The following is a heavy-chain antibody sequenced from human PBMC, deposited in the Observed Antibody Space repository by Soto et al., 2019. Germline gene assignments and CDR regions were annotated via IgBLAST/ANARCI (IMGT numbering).Heavy chain of an antibody. CDR3: ARSKIAAAGTDWFDP. J-gene: IGHJ5*02. D-gene: IGHD6-13*01. V-gene: IGHV1-24*01. CDR1: GYTLTELS. CDR2: FDPEDGET. Sequence: ASVKVSCKVSGYTLTELSMHWVRQAPGKGLEWMGGFDPEDGETIYAQKFQGRVTMTEDTSTDTAYMELSSLRSEDTAVYYCARSKIAAAGTDWFDPWGQGTLVTVSS.